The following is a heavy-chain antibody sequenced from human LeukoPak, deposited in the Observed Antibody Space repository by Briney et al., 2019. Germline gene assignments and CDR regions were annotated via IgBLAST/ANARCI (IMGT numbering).Heavy chain of an antibody. V-gene: IGHV1-69*06. Sequence: SVKVSCKASGDSFSSYAFTWVRQAPGQGLEWMGGIIPFFGTATYAQKFRGRVTITADKSTDTVFLEMSSLRSEDTAVYYCARGTRVYKWNLGFDPWGQGTLVTVSS. CDR1: GDSFSSYA. J-gene: IGHJ5*02. D-gene: IGHD1-7*01. CDR3: ARGTRVYKWNLGFDP. CDR2: IIPFFGTA.